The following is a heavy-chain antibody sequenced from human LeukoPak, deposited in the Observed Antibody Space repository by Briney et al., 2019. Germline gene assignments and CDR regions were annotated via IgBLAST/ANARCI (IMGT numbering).Heavy chain of an antibody. CDR2: TYYRSKWYN. CDR3: ARGYNWGESGFDY. J-gene: IGHJ4*02. D-gene: IGHD1-1*01. CDR1: GDSVSSNIAA. V-gene: IGHV6-1*01. Sequence: PSQTLSLTCAISGDSVSSNIAAWTWLRQSPSRGLEWLGRTYYRSKWYNDYAVSVKSRITIKPDTSNNQFSLQLNSVTPEDTAVYYCARGYNWGESGFDYWGQGTLVTVSS.